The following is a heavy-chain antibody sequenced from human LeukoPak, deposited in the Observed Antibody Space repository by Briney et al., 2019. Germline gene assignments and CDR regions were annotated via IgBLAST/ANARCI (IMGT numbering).Heavy chain of an antibody. Sequence: GGSLRLSCAGSGFIFNTYSMNWVRQAPGKGLEWVSSISSGSSYIYYADSVESRFTVSRDNAKNSLYLQMTSLRAEDTAVYSSARDAHRGSYKGDFDYCGQGPLVPVSS. J-gene: IGHJ4*02. CDR2: ISSGSSYI. V-gene: IGHV3-21*04. CDR3: ARDAHRGSYKGDFDY. D-gene: IGHD1-26*01. CDR1: GFIFNTYS.